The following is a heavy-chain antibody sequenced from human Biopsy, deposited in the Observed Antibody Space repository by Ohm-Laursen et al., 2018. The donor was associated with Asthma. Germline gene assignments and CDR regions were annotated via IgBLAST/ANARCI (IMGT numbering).Heavy chain of an antibody. CDR1: GGSIRSHD. CDR2: VSHTGST. V-gene: IGHV4-59*11. D-gene: IGHD2-21*02. J-gene: IGHJ4*02. Sequence: GTLSLTCPVSGGSIRSHDWTWIRLPPGKGLEYIGDVSHTGSTNYNPSLKSRVTISIDASKNQFSLKLTSVTAADTAVYYCARGVDRVTGLLDHFDSWGQGTLVTVSS. CDR3: ARGVDRVTGLLDHFDS.